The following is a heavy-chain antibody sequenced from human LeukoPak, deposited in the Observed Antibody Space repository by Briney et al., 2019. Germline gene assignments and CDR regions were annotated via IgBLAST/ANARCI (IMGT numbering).Heavy chain of an antibody. D-gene: IGHD4-11*01. CDR1: GGSISSYY. Sequence: PSETLSLTRTASGGSISSYYWSWIRQPAGKGLEWIGRIYTSGSTNYNPSLKSRVTMSVDTSKNQFSLKLSSVTAADTAVYYCARSTGTTVFSMGVRNYYYYMDVWGKGTTVTVSS. CDR2: IYTSGST. V-gene: IGHV4-4*07. CDR3: ARSTGTTVFSMGVRNYYYYMDV. J-gene: IGHJ6*03.